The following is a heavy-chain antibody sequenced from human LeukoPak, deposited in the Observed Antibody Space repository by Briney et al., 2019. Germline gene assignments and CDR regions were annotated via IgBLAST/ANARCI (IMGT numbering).Heavy chain of an antibody. J-gene: IGHJ4*02. CDR3: AKDRSYGYGLFDY. CDR2: IWYDGSNK. V-gene: IGHV3-30*02. D-gene: IGHD5-18*01. CDR1: GFTFSSYG. Sequence: GGSLRLSCAASGFTFSSYGMHWVRQAPGKGLEWVAVIWYDGSNKYYADSVKGRFTISRDNSKNTLYLQMNSLRAEDTAVYYCAKDRSYGYGLFDYWGQGTLVTVSS.